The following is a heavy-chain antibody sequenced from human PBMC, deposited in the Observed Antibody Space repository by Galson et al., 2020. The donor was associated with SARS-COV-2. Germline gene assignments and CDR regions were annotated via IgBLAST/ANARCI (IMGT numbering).Heavy chain of an antibody. CDR2: YDPEDGAT. D-gene: IGHD1-26*01. V-gene: IGHV1-24*01. J-gene: IGHJ5*01. CDR3: AKGELGATTENSYFDS. CDR1: GYTLSEIS. Sequence: ASVKVSCKVSGYTLSEISMHWVRQAPRKGLEWMGGYDPEDGATFYAQKFQGRVTMTEDTSTDTAYMELSSLSSEDTALYYCAKGELGATTENSYFDSWGQGTLVTVSP.